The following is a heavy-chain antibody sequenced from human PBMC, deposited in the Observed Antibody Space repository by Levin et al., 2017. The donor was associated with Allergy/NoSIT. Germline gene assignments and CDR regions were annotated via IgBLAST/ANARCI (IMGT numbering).Heavy chain of an antibody. Sequence: SETLSLTCAVYGGSFSGYYWSWIRQPPGKGLEWIGEINHSGSTNYNPSLKSRVTISVDTSKNQFSLKLSSVTAADTAVYYCARGRWPSTVVTPLWDYWGQGTLVTVSS. CDR1: GGSFSGYY. V-gene: IGHV4-34*01. D-gene: IGHD4-23*01. J-gene: IGHJ4*02. CDR2: INHSGST. CDR3: ARGRWPSTVVTPLWDY.